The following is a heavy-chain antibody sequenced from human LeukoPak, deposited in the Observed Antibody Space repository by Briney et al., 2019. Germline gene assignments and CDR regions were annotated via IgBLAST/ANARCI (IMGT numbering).Heavy chain of an antibody. CDR2: INHSGST. Sequence: PSETLSLTCAVYGGSFSGYYWSWIRQPPGEGLEWIGEINHSGSTNYNPSLKSRVTISVDTSKNQFSLKLSSVTAADTAVYYCARGRRYDFWSGPIYYYYGMDVWGQGTTVTVSS. CDR3: ARGRRYDFWSGPIYYYYGMDV. D-gene: IGHD3-3*01. V-gene: IGHV4-34*01. CDR1: GGSFSGYY. J-gene: IGHJ6*02.